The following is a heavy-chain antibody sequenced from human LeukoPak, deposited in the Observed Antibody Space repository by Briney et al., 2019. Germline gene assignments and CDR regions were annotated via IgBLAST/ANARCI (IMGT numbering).Heavy chain of an antibody. CDR3: ARTMVRGVMVLYYYYGMDV. CDR1: GGTFSSYA. Sequence: SVKVSCKASGGTFSSYAISWVRQAPGQGLEWMGRIIPILGIANYAQKFQGRVTVTADKSTSTAYMELSSLRSEDTAVYYCARTMVRGVMVLYYYYGMDVWGQGTTVTVSS. V-gene: IGHV1-69*04. J-gene: IGHJ6*02. D-gene: IGHD3-10*01. CDR2: IIPILGIA.